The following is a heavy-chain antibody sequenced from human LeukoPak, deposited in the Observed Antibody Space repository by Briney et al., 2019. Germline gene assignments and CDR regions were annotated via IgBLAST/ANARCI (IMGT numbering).Heavy chain of an antibody. CDR2: IYTSGST. J-gene: IGHJ3*02. Sequence: SQTLSLTCTVSGGSIRSGGYYWSWIRRPAGNGLEWIGRIYTSGSTNYNPSLKSRVTISVDTSKNQFSLKLSSVTAADTAVYYCAREDIVVFNDAFDIWGQGTMVTVSS. CDR1: GGSIRSGGYY. V-gene: IGHV4-61*02. CDR3: AREDIVVFNDAFDI. D-gene: IGHD2-15*01.